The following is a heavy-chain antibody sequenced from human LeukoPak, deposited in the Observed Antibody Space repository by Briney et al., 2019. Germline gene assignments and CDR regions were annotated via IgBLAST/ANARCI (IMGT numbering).Heavy chain of an antibody. J-gene: IGHJ4*02. CDR3: ARGVVVVTADYFDY. D-gene: IGHD2-21*02. CDR1: GGSISSYY. Sequence: PSETLSLTCTVSGGSISSYYWSWIRQPPGKGLEWIGYIYYSGSTNYNPSLESRVTISVDTSKNQFSLKLSSVTAADTAVYYCARGVVVVTADYFDYWGQGTLVTVSS. CDR2: IYYSGST. V-gene: IGHV4-59*01.